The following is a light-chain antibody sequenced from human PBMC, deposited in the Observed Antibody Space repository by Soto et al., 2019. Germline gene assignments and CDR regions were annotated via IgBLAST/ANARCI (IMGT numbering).Light chain of an antibody. V-gene: IGKV2-28*01. CDR1: QSLLHSNGYNY. J-gene: IGKJ3*01. CDR3: MQALQTPFT. CDR2: LGS. Sequence: DIMMTQSPLSLPVTPGEPASISCRSSQSLLHSNGYNYLDWYLQKPGQSPQLLIYLGSNRASGVPDRFSGSGSGTDFTLKISRVEAEDVGVYYGMQALQTPFTFGPGTKVDIK.